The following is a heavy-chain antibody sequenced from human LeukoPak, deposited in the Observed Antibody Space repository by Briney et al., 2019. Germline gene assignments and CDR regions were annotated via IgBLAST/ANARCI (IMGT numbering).Heavy chain of an antibody. Sequence: ASVKVSCKASGYTFTSYAMNWVRQAPGQGLEWMGWINTNTGNPTYAQGFTGRFVFSLDTSVSTAYLQISSLKAEDTAVYNCARDVVVVPAAIRAYNWFDPWGQGTLVTVSS. CDR2: INTNTGNP. CDR1: GYTFTSYA. J-gene: IGHJ5*02. D-gene: IGHD2-2*02. CDR3: ARDVVVVPAAIRAYNWFDP. V-gene: IGHV7-4-1*02.